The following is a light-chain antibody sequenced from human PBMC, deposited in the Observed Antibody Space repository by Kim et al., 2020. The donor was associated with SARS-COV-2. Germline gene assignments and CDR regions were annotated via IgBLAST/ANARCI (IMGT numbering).Light chain of an antibody. CDR1: KLGDKY. CDR3: QAWDRSTAV. J-gene: IGLJ2*01. Sequence: ESPGQTASITCSGDKLGDKYAFWYQQKPGHSPVLVIYQDNKRPSGIPERFSGSNSANTATLTISGTQAMDEADYYCQAWDRSTAVFGGGTQLTVL. CDR2: QDN. V-gene: IGLV3-1*01.